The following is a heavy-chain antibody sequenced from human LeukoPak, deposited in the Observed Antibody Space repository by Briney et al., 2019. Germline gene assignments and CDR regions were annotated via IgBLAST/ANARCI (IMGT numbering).Heavy chain of an antibody. CDR3: AKRGVVIRVFLVGFHKEAYDFDS. J-gene: IGHJ4*02. CDR1: GSTFSSYA. V-gene: IGHV1-69*05. CDR2: IIPSFGTA. Sequence: SVKLSCKASGSTFSSYAISWVRQAPGQGLEWMGGIIPSFGTANYAQKVQGRFTITRDESKNTLYLQMNSLRAEDTAVYFGAKRGVVIRVFLVGFHKEAYDFDSWGQGALVTVSS. D-gene: IGHD3-10*01.